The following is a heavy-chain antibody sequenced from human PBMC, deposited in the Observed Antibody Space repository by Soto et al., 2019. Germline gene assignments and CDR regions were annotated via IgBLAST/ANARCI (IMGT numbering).Heavy chain of an antibody. J-gene: IGHJ3*01. CDR1: VGTFSTYT. CDR2: IIPLFGTT. CDR3: ARRLDDRADEGFDV. V-gene: IGHV1-69*13. D-gene: IGHD3-16*01. Sequence: SSVKVSCKTSVGTFSTYTIYLVRQAPGQGLEWMGRIIPLFGTTKYAQNFQDRVTITAEESTSTTYMELSSLRAEDTAVYYCARRLDDRADEGFDVWGEGTEVTVSS.